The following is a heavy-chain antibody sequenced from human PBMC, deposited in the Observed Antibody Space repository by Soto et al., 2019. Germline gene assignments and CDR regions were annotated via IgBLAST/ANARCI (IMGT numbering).Heavy chain of an antibody. CDR3: ARDPGRAVALD. V-gene: IGHV4-4*02. Sequence: SDTLSLTCALSRQSIIGISWWSWIRQSPGKGLEWIGEIYHNGNTNYNPSLKSRVSISVDTSKNQFSLEIYSVTASDTAIYYCARDPGRAVALDWGEGTLVT. D-gene: IGHD6-19*01. CDR2: IYHNGNT. CDR1: RQSIIGISW. J-gene: IGHJ4*02.